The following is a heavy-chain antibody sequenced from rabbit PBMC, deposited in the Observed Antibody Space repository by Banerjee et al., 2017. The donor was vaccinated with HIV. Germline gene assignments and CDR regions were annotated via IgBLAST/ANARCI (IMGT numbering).Heavy chain of an antibody. D-gene: IGHD6-1*01. CDR2: IVPIFGVT. CDR3: VREAGYGGYGDANL. J-gene: IGHJ4*01. Sequence: QLVESGGGLVQPGGSLKLSCKASGFDFSTYSMSWVRQAPGKGLEWIGYIVPIFGVTSYANWVNGRFTISSHNAQNTLYLRLNSLTAADTATYSCVREAGYGGYGDANLWGQGTLVTVS. V-gene: IGHV1S7*01. CDR1: GFDFSTYS.